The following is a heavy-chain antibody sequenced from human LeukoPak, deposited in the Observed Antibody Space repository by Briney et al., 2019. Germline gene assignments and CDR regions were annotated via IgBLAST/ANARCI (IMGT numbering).Heavy chain of an antibody. CDR1: GGSFIGYY. CDR2: INHSGST. CDR3: ARGVLPRGGKGIAARTYYFDY. D-gene: IGHD6-6*01. V-gene: IGHV4-34*01. Sequence: SETLSLTCAVYGGSFIGYYWSWIRQPPGKGPEWIGEINHSGSTNYNPSLKSRVTISVDTSKNQFSLKLSSVTAADTAVYYCARGVLPRGGKGIAARTYYFDYWGQGTLVTVPS. J-gene: IGHJ4*02.